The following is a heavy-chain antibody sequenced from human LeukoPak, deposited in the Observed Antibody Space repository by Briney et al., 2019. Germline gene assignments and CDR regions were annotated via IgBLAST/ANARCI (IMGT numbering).Heavy chain of an antibody. D-gene: IGHD4-17*01. J-gene: IGHJ4*02. CDR1: GYTFTSYG. Sequence: ASVKVSCKASGYTFTSYGISWVRQAPGQGLEWMGWISAYNGNTNYAQKLQGRVTMTTDTSTRTAYMELRSPRVDDTAVYYCARDGGYGDYGVQYFDYWGQGTLVTVSS. V-gene: IGHV1-18*01. CDR2: ISAYNGNT. CDR3: ARDGGYGDYGVQYFDY.